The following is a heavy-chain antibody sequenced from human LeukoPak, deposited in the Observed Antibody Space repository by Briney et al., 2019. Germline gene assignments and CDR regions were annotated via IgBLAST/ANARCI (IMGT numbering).Heavy chain of an antibody. CDR3: ARDEDSGYEPYSDY. CDR1: GYTFTGYY. Sequence: GASVKVSCKASGYTFTGYYMHWVRQAPGQGLEWMGWINPNSGGTNYAQKFQGRVTMTRDTSISTAYMELSRLRSDDTAVYYCARDEDSGYEPYSDYWGQGTLVTVSS. D-gene: IGHD5-12*01. CDR2: INPNSGGT. V-gene: IGHV1-2*02. J-gene: IGHJ4*02.